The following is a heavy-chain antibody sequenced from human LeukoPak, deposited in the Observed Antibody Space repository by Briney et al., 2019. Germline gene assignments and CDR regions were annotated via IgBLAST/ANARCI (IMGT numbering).Heavy chain of an antibody. V-gene: IGHV3-11*04. J-gene: IGHJ4*02. Sequence: PGGSLRLSCAASGFTFSDYYMSWIRQAPGKGLEGVSYISSSGSTIYYADSVTGRFTISRDNAKNSLYLQMNSLRAEDTAVYYCARVLLEHEYFDYWGQGTLVTVSS. D-gene: IGHD1/OR15-1a*01. CDR1: GFTFSDYY. CDR2: ISSSGSTI. CDR3: ARVLLEHEYFDY.